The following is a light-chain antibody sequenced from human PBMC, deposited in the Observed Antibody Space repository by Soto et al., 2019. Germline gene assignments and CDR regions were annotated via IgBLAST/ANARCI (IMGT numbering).Light chain of an antibody. J-gene: IGLJ2*01. Sequence: QPVLTQPPSVSGAPGQRVTISCTGCSSNIGAGYDVHWYQQLPGTAPKLLIYGNSNRPSGVPDRFSGSKSGTSASLAITGLQAEDEADYYCQSYDSSLSVVFGGGTKLTVL. V-gene: IGLV1-40*01. CDR2: GNS. CDR1: SSNIGAGYD. CDR3: QSYDSSLSVV.